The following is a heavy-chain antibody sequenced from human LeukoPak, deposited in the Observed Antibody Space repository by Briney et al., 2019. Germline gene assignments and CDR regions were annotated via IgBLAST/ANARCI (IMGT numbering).Heavy chain of an antibody. CDR1: GFTFDKAW. Sequence: SGGSLRLSCAASGFTFDKAWMTWVRQAPGKGLEWVAVISYDGSNKYYADSVKGRFTISRDNSKNTLYLQMNSLRAEDTAVYYCAKDEGSSWYMCCVDYWGQGTLVTVSS. CDR3: AKDEGSSWYMCCVDY. J-gene: IGHJ4*02. D-gene: IGHD6-13*01. V-gene: IGHV3-30*18. CDR2: ISYDGSNK.